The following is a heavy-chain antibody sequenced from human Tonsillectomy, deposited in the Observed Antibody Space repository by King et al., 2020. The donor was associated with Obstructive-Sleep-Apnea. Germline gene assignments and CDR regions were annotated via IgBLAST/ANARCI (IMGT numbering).Heavy chain of an antibody. D-gene: IGHD3-22*01. CDR2: MSYSGRT. CDR3: ARGRQYYYNGSGYSFDY. V-gene: IGHV4-39*07. Sequence: QLQLQESGPGVVKPSETLSLTCTVSGGSISSSNHYRGWIRQPPGRGMEWIGSMSYSGRTLYNPSLKSRVTILVDTSKSQFSLKLTSVTAADTGVYYCARGRQYYYNGSGYSFDYWGQGTLVTVSS. CDR1: GGSISSSNHY. J-gene: IGHJ4*01.